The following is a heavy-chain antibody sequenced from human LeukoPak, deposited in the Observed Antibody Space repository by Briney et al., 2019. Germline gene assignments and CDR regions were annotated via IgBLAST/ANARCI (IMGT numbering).Heavy chain of an antibody. CDR1: GGSISSSSYY. CDR3: ATLQGVWGDDWFDP. D-gene: IGHD1-26*01. CDR2: IYYSGST. V-gene: IGHV4-39*07. Sequence: SETLSLTCTVSGGSISSSSYYWGWIRQPPGKGLEWIGSIYYSGSTYYNPSLKSRVTISVDTSKNQFSLKLSSVTAADTAVYYCATLQGVWGDDWFDPWGQGTLVTVSS. J-gene: IGHJ5*02.